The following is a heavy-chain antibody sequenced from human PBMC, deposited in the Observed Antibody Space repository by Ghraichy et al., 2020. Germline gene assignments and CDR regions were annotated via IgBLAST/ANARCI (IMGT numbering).Heavy chain of an antibody. CDR1: GFTFSSYG. J-gene: IGHJ6*02. CDR2: IWYDGSNK. CDR3: ARDALFGSGRYYTVDYYYAMEV. D-gene: IGHD3-10*01. V-gene: IGHV3-33*01. Sequence: GGSLRLSCAASGFTFSSYGMHWVRQAPGKGLEWVAVIWYDGSNKYYVDSVKGRFTISRDNSKNTLYLQMNSLRAEDTAVYYCARDALFGSGRYYTVDYYYAMEVWGQGTTVTVSS.